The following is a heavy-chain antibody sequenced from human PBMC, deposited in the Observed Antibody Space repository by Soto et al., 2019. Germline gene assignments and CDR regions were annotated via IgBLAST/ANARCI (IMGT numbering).Heavy chain of an antibody. CDR1: GYTFTGYY. CDR3: ARLLRFLEWFHYGMDV. Sequence: ASVKVSCKASGYTFTGYYMHWVRQAPGQGLEWMGWINPNSGGTNYAQKFQGRVTMTRDTSISTAHMELSRLRSDDTAVYYCARLLRFLEWFHYGMDVWGQGTTVTVSS. CDR2: INPNSGGT. J-gene: IGHJ6*02. V-gene: IGHV1-2*02. D-gene: IGHD3-3*01.